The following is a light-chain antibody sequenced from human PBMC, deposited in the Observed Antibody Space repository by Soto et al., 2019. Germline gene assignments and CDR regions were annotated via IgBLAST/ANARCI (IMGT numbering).Light chain of an antibody. CDR1: QSVSSSY. Sequence: ILLTQSPGILSLSPGERATLSCRASQSVSSSYLAWYQQKPCQAPRLLIYGASSRATGIPDRFSGSGSGTEFTLTISRMEPEDFAVYYCQQYGSPITFGQGTRLEIK. CDR2: GAS. V-gene: IGKV3-20*01. J-gene: IGKJ5*01. CDR3: QQYGSPIT.